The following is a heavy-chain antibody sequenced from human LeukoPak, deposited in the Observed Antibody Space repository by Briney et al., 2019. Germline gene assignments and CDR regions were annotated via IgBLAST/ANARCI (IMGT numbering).Heavy chain of an antibody. V-gene: IGHV3-48*04. CDR2: ISSSGSTI. D-gene: IGHD3-10*01. Sequence: GGSLRLSCAASGFTFTTYWMSWVRQLPGKGLEWVSYISSSGSTIYYADSVKGRFTISRDNAKNSLYLQMNSLRAEDTAVYYCARARSYYGSGSYSDYWGQGTLVTVSS. J-gene: IGHJ4*02. CDR3: ARARSYYGSGSYSDY. CDR1: GFTFTTYW.